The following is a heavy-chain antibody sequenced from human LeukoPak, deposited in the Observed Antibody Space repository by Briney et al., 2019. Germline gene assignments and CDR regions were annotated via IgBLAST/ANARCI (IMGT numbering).Heavy chain of an antibody. V-gene: IGHV4-34*08. Sequence: GSLRLSCEASGFTFRNYAMSWVRQAPGKGLEWIGEINHSGSTNYNPSLRSRVTISLDTSRNQFSLKLNSVTAADTAVYYCAKSNGYGLVDIWGQGTMVTVSS. CDR3: AKSNGYGLVDI. CDR1: GFTFRNYA. CDR2: INHSGST. D-gene: IGHD3-10*01. J-gene: IGHJ3*02.